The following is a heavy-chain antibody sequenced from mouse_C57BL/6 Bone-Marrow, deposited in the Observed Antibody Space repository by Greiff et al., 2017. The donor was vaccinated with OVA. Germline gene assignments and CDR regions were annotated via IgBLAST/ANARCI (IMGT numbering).Heavy chain of an antibody. V-gene: IGHV5-4*01. CDR3: ARGGDYDTVAY. CDR1: GFTFSSYA. J-gene: IGHJ3*01. Sequence: EVQLMESGGGLVKPGGSLKLSCAASGFTFSSYAMSWVRQTPEKRLEWVATISDGGSYTYYPDNVKGRFTISRDNAKNSLYLQMSHLKSEDTAMYYCARGGDYDTVAYWGQGTLVTVSA. CDR2: ISDGGSYT. D-gene: IGHD2-4*01.